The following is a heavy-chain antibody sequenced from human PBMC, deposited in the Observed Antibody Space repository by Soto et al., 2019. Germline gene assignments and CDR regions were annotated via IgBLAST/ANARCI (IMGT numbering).Heavy chain of an antibody. Sequence: ESGGGLVQPGRSLRLSCAASGFTFDDYAMHWVRQAPGKGLEWVSGISWNSGSIGYADSVKGRFTISRDNAKNSLYLQMNSLRAEDTALYYCAKAYGSSWPDYYYYMDVWGKGTTVTVSS. J-gene: IGHJ6*03. CDR2: ISWNSGSI. CDR3: AKAYGSSWPDYYYYMDV. V-gene: IGHV3-9*01. D-gene: IGHD6-13*01. CDR1: GFTFDDYA.